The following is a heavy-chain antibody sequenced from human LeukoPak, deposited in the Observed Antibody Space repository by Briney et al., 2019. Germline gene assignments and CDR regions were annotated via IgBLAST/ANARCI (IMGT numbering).Heavy chain of an antibody. V-gene: IGHV3-30*18. CDR3: AKDSQWLVIDY. D-gene: IGHD6-19*01. CDR1: GFTFSRYS. Sequence: GGSLRLSCAASGFTFSRYSMHWVRQAPGKGLEWVAVILYDGSNKYYADSVKGRFTTSRDNSKNTLYLQMNSLRAEDTAVYYCAKDSQWLVIDYWGQGTLVTVSS. J-gene: IGHJ4*02. CDR2: ILYDGSNK.